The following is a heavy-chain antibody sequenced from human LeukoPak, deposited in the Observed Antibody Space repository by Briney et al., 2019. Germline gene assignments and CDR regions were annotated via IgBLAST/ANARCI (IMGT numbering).Heavy chain of an antibody. D-gene: IGHD3-10*01. CDR2: ISYDGSNK. CDR3: AKGFFLSDY. Sequence: GRSLRLSCAASGFAFNNYGMHWVRQAPGKGLEWVAVISYDGSNKYYADSVKGRFTISRDNSKNTLFLQMNSLRAEDTAIYYCAKGFFLSDYWGQGTLVTVSS. V-gene: IGHV3-30*18. CDR1: GFAFNNYG. J-gene: IGHJ4*02.